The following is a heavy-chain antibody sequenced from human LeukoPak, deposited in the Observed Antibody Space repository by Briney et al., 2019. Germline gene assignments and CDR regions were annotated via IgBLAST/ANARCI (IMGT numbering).Heavy chain of an antibody. J-gene: IGHJ4*02. CDR3: ARDRCGGDCPLDY. CDR1: GXSISSSYW. Sequence: SETLSLTCAVSGXSISSSYWWTWVHQPPGKGLEWIGEIYHSGSTNYNPSLKSRVTISVDKSKNQFSLNLSSVTAADTAVYYCARDRCGGDCPLDYWGQGTPVTVSS. V-gene: IGHV4-4*02. D-gene: IGHD2-21*02. CDR2: IYHSGST.